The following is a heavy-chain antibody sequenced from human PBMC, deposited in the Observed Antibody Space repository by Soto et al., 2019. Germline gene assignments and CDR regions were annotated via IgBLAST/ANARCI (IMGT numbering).Heavy chain of an antibody. CDR2: IYDSGST. J-gene: IGHJ4*02. D-gene: IGHD2-15*01. CDR3: AAAPGY. V-gene: IGHV4-59*01. CDR1: GGSIRNYC. Sequence: SETLCLPWTVAGGSIRNYCLSWVRQPTGKGLEWIGYIYDSGSTNSNPSLKSRVTISVDTSKNQFSLRLTSVTAADTAVYYAAAAPGYWSQGTLVAVS.